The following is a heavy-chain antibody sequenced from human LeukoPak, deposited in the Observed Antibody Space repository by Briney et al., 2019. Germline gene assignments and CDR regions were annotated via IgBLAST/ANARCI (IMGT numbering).Heavy chain of an antibody. J-gene: IGHJ4*02. Sequence: SVKVSCKASGGTFSSYAISWVRQAPGQGLEWMGRIIPILGIANYAQKFQGRVTITADKSTSTAYMELSSLRSEDTAVYYCASSSGSSSGIDYWGQGTLVTVSS. CDR3: ASSSGSSSGIDY. D-gene: IGHD6-6*01. V-gene: IGHV1-69*04. CDR2: IIPILGIA. CDR1: GGTFSSYA.